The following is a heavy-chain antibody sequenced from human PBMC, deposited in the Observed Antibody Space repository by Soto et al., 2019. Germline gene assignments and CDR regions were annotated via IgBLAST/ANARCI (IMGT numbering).Heavy chain of an antibody. J-gene: IGHJ4*02. CDR1: GFTFDDYA. CDR3: AKGGGSIRG. CDR2: ISWNSGSI. V-gene: IGHV3-9*01. Sequence: EVQLVESGGGLVQPGRSLRLSCAASGFTFDDYAMHWVRQAPGKGLEWVSGISWNSGSIGYADSVKGRFTISRDNAKNSLYLQMTSVSAEDTALYYGAKGGGSIRGGGQGTLVTVSS. D-gene: IGHD3-16*01.